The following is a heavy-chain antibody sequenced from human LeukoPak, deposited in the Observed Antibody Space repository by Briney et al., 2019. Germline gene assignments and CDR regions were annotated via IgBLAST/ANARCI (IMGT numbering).Heavy chain of an antibody. V-gene: IGHV1-18*01. CDR1: GYTFTTYG. CDR3: ARVYSSSWYYYYYYMDV. D-gene: IGHD6-13*01. J-gene: IGHJ6*03. CDR2: ISTYDDNI. Sequence: GASVKVSCKASGYTFTTYGLSWVRQAPGQGLEWLGWISTYDDNIKYAQSLQGRLTLTIDTSTSTAYMELRSLTSDDTAVYYCARVYSSSWYYYYYYMDVWGKGTTVTISS.